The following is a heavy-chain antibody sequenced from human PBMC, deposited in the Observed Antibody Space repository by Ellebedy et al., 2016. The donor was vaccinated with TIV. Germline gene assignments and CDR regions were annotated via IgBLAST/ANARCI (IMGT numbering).Heavy chain of an antibody. CDR2: ISGYNGNT. J-gene: IGHJ6*03. Sequence: AASVKVSCKASGYRFTSYGVSWVRQAPGQGLEWMGWISGYNGNTNYAQKLQGRVTMTTDTSTSTAYMELMSLTSDDTAVHYCARLGAEAGWGLYFYYMDVWGKGTAVTVSS. D-gene: IGHD6-13*01. CDR1: GYRFTSYG. V-gene: IGHV1-18*01. CDR3: ARLGAEAGWGLYFYYMDV.